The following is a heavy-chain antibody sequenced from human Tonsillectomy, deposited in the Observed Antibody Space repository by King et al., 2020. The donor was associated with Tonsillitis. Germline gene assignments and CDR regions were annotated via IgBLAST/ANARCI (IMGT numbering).Heavy chain of an antibody. V-gene: IGHV3-30*18. J-gene: IGHJ3*02. CDR2: ISYDGSNK. CDR1: GFTFSSYG. D-gene: IGHD2-2*01. CDR3: AKENDLQYYCSSGASAFDI. Sequence: VQLVESGGGVVQPGRSLRLSCAASGFTFSSYGMHWVRQAPGKGLEWVAVISYDGSNKYYADSVKGRFTISRDNSKNTLYLQMNSLRAEDTAVYYCAKENDLQYYCSSGASAFDIWGQATMVTVSS.